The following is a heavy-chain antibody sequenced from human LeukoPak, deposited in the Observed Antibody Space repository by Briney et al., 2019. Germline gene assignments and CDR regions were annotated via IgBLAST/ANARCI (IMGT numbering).Heavy chain of an antibody. J-gene: IGHJ4*02. CDR2: IYYSGST. Sequence: PSETLSLTCAVYSVSFSGYYWSWIRQPPGKGLEWIGYIYYSGSTYYNPSLKSRVTISVDTSKNQFSLKLSSVTAADTAVYYCARTKRSGYLLSWGQGTLVTVSS. D-gene: IGHD5-12*01. V-gene: IGHV4-30-4*01. CDR1: SVSFSGYY. CDR3: ARTKRSGYLLS.